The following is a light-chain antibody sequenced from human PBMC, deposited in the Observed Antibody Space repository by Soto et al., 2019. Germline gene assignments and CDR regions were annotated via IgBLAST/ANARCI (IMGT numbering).Light chain of an antibody. V-gene: IGLV2-8*01. CDR2: EVT. CDR3: ASYAGNNVI. J-gene: IGLJ2*01. Sequence: QSVLTQPPSASGSPGQSVAISCTGTSSDVGGYNYVSWFQQHPGKAPKLMIYEVTKRPSGVPDRFSGSKSGNTASLTVSGLQDEEEADYYCASYAGNNVIFGGGTQLTVL. CDR1: SSDVGGYNY.